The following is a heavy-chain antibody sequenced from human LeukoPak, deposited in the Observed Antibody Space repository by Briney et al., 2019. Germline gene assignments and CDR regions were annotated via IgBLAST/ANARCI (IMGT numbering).Heavy chain of an antibody. V-gene: IGHV3-30*18. CDR2: ISYDGSNK. D-gene: IGHD6-19*01. Sequence: PGRSLRLSCAASGFTFSSYGMHWVRQAPGKGLEWVAVISYDGSNKYYADSVKGRFTISRDNSKNTLYLQMSSLRAEDTAVYYCAKDLSPIAVAGSDGFDYWGQGTLVTVSS. CDR1: GFTFSSYG. J-gene: IGHJ4*02. CDR3: AKDLSPIAVAGSDGFDY.